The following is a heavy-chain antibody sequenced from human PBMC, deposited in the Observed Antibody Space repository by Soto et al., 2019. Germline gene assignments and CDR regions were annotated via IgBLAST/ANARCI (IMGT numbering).Heavy chain of an antibody. Sequence: EVQLVESGGGLVQPGGSLRLSCAASGFTFSSYAMYWVRQAPGKGLEYVSAINSNGGSTYYANSVKGRFTISRDNSKNTLYLQMGSLRAEDMAVYYCARTSQYYLDYWGQGTLVTVSS. V-gene: IGHV3-64*01. CDR3: ARTSQYYLDY. CDR2: INSNGGST. J-gene: IGHJ4*02. CDR1: GFTFSSYA.